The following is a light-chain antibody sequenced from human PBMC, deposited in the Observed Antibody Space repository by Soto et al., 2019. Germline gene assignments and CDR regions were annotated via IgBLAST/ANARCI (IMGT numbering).Light chain of an antibody. J-gene: IGKJ1*01. CDR3: QQNFNVPPT. V-gene: IGKV1-39*01. CDR1: QNIASY. CDR2: AAS. Sequence: DIQMTQSPSSLSASVGDRVTITCRASQNIASYLNWYQQRPGKAPELLIYAASSLQSGVPLRFSGSGSGTEFTLTIDSLQPEDFASYYCQQNFNVPPTFGQGTKVDIK.